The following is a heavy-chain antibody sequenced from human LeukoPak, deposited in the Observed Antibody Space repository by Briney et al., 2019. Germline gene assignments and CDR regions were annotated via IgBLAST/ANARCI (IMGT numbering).Heavy chain of an antibody. V-gene: IGHV4-39*01. D-gene: IGHD2-15*01. Sequence: SETLSLTCTVSGGSFNSSSFFWGWIRQPPGKGLEWIGSIYLSGSTLYNPSLKSRLIMSVDTSKNQFSLKLTSVTAADTAMYYCARQTVLPATHFEFWGQGTLVTVS. CDR3: ARQTVLPATHFEF. J-gene: IGHJ4*02. CDR2: IYLSGST. CDR1: GGSFNSSSFF.